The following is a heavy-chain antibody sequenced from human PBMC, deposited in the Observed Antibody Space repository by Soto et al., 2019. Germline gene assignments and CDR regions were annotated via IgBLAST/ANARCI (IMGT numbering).Heavy chain of an antibody. CDR2: IWSDGSNK. J-gene: IGHJ5*02. CDR3: ARDQTGSYPYNWFDP. D-gene: IGHD1-26*01. V-gene: IGHV3-33*01. CDR1: GFTFSNYA. Sequence: QVQLVESGGGVVQPGRSLSLSCAASGFTFSNYAIHWVRHAPGKGLERVSVIWSDGSNKYYTDSVKGRFTISRDNSKNTVHLQMNSLRAEDTAVYYCARDQTGSYPYNWFDPWGQGTLVTVSS.